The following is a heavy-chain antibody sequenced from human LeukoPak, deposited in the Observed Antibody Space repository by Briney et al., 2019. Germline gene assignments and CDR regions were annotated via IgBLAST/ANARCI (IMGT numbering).Heavy chain of an antibody. CDR2: ISYDGSSE. V-gene: IGHV3-30-3*01. D-gene: IGHD3-10*01. CDR1: GFTFSGYA. CDR3: ARVGYYASGPFSYFDY. Sequence: GGSLRLSCAASGFTFSGYAMHWVRQAPGQGVPSVAVISYDGSSEYYADSVKGRFTISRDNSKNTLYLQMNSLSVEDTAVYYCARVGYYASGPFSYFDYWGQGTLVTVSS. J-gene: IGHJ4*02.